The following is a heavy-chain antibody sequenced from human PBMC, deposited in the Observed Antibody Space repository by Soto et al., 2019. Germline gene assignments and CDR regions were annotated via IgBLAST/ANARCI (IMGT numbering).Heavy chain of an antibody. J-gene: IGHJ4*02. CDR3: ARDGVGTTTYFGYFDY. Sequence: QVQLVESGGGVVQPGRSLRLSCAASGFTFSGYGMHWVRQAPGKGLERVAVTRHDGSNTYYADSVRGRFTISRDNSNKMLYLQMNSLRAEDTAVYYCARDGVGTTTYFGYFDYWGQGTLVTVSS. CDR2: TRHDGSNT. V-gene: IGHV3-33*01. D-gene: IGHD1-26*01. CDR1: GFTFSGYG.